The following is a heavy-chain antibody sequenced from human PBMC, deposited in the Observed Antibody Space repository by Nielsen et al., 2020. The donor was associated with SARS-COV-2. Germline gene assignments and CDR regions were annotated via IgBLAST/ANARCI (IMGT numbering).Heavy chain of an antibody. J-gene: IGHJ6*04. CDR3: ARRGYCSNNTCSIDV. CDR1: GYRFTSYS. Sequence: GESLKISCEASGYRFTSYSIAWVRQTPGKGLEWLGIIYPGDSDTKYSPSIQDQVTISADKSISTAYLQWSSLKASDTAIYYCARRGYCSNNTCSIDVGGKGTAVTVTP. D-gene: IGHD2-2*03. CDR2: IYPGDSDT. V-gene: IGHV5-51*01.